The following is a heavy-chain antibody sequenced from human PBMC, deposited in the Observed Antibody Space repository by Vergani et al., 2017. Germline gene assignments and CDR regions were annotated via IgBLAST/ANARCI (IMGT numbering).Heavy chain of an antibody. CDR3: GREEDCSGGSCYFGVDY. CDR1: GFTFISYG. Sequence: QVQLVESGGGVVQPGGSLRLSCAASGFTFISYGMHWVRQAPGKGLEWVAFIRYDGSNKYYADSVKGRFTISRDNFKNTLYLQMNGLRGEDTAVYYCGREEDCSGGSCYFGVDYWGQGTLVTVSS. J-gene: IGHJ4*02. V-gene: IGHV3-30*02. CDR2: IRYDGSNK. D-gene: IGHD2-15*01.